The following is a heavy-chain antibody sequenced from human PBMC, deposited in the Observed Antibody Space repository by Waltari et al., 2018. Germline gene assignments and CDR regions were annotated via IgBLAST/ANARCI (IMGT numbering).Heavy chain of an antibody. CDR1: GFSASAYT. D-gene: IGHD3-10*01. Sequence: EVQLVESGGRLVRPGGSRRLTCLASGFSASAYTMDWVRQAPGRGLGWVSSIGGSSNNKFYVDSVRGRFTISRDEAKNSLYLQMDSLRAEDTGVYFCARVRAWTGGSDSWGLGTLVSVSS. V-gene: IGHV3-21*03. J-gene: IGHJ4*02. CDR3: ARVRAWTGGSDS. CDR2: IGGSSNNK.